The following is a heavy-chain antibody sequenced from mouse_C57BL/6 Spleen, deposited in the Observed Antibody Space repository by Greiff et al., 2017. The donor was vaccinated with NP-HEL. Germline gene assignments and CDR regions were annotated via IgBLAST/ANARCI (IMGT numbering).Heavy chain of an antibody. J-gene: IGHJ3*01. Sequence: EVQRVESGGGLVKPGGSLKLSCAASGFTFSSYAMSWVRQTPEKRLEWVATISDGGSYTYYPDNVKGRFTISRDNAKNNLYLQMSHLKSEDTAMYYCARDYYSNYRFAYWGQGTLVTVSA. D-gene: IGHD2-5*01. CDR3: ARDYYSNYRFAY. CDR2: ISDGGSYT. CDR1: GFTFSSYA. V-gene: IGHV5-4*01.